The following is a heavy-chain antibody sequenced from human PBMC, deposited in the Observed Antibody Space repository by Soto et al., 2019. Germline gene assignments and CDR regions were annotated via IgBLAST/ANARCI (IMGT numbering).Heavy chain of an antibody. CDR3: HGYSY. Sequence: EVQVVESGGGLIQPGGSLRLSCAVSGFTVTINYMSWVRQAPGTGLEGVSVIYSGGTIYYADSVKGRCTISRDTSKNTRYLQMNSLRGEDPAVYYCHGYSYWGQGTLVTV. J-gene: IGHJ4*02. CDR1: GFTVTINY. CDR2: IYSGGTI. D-gene: IGHD5-12*01. V-gene: IGHV3-53*01.